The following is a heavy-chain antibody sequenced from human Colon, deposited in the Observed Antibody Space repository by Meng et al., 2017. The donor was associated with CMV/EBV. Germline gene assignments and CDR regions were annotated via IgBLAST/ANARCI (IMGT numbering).Heavy chain of an antibody. V-gene: IGHV4-39*01. J-gene: IGHJ4*02. Sequence: SETLSLTCTVSGGSISSSSVYWGWIRQPPGGGLEWIGSINHSGNTYRNPSLWGRVSMSVGTSKNQFSLNLSSVTAADTSIYYCARPSDNGWYYFDSWGQGTLVTVSS. CDR3: ARPSDNGWYYFDS. CDR1: GGSISSSSVY. D-gene: IGHD6-19*01. CDR2: INHSGNT.